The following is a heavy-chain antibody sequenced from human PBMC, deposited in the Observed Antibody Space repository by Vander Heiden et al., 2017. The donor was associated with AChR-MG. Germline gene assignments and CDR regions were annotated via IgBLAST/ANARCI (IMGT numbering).Heavy chain of an antibody. Sequence: EVQLVESGGGLVQPGGSLRLSCAASGFTFSSYWMHWVRQAPGKGLVWVSRINSDGSSTSYADSVKGRFTISRDNAKNTLYLQMNSLRAEDTAVYYCARAYCGGDCYSYYYYGMDVWGQGTTVTVSS. CDR2: INSDGSST. CDR1: GFTFSSYW. V-gene: IGHV3-74*01. D-gene: IGHD2-21*02. J-gene: IGHJ6*02. CDR3: ARAYCGGDCYSYYYYGMDV.